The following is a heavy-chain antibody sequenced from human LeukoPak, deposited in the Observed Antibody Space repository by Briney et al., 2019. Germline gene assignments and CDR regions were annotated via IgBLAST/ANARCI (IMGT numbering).Heavy chain of an antibody. CDR1: GGSISSHY. CDR3: AREPDYYDGP. V-gene: IGHV4-59*11. CDR2: IYYSGST. Sequence: SETLSLTCTVSGGSISSHYWSWIRQPPGKGLEWIGNIYYSGSTNYNPSLKSRVTISVDTSKNQFSLKLSSVTAADTAVYYCAREPDYYDGPWGQGTLVTVSS. D-gene: IGHD3-22*01. J-gene: IGHJ5*02.